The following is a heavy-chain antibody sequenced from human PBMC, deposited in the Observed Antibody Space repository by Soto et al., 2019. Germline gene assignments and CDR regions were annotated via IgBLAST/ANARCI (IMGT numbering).Heavy chain of an antibody. D-gene: IGHD1-7*01. CDR1: GYTFTSYA. CDR2: ISAYNGNT. Sequence: ASVKVSCKASGYTFTSYAISWLRQSPGQGLEWMGWISAYNGNTKYAQDFQGRVTMTTDTSTNTAYMELRSLRSDDTAVYYCARDGVAGTTGISAYWGQGTLVTVSS. V-gene: IGHV1-18*01. CDR3: ARDGVAGTTGISAY. J-gene: IGHJ4*02.